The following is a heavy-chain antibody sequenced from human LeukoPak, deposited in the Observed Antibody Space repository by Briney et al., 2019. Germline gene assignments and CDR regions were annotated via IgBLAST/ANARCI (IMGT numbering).Heavy chain of an antibody. CDR3: ARDRGWGSSGYYYPVDY. Sequence: ASVKVSCKASGYTFTSYGISWVRQAPGQGLEWMGWISAYNGNTNYAQKLQGRVTMTTDTSTSTAYMELRSLRSDDTAVYCCARDRGWGSSGYYYPVDYWGQGTLVTVSS. D-gene: IGHD3-22*01. J-gene: IGHJ4*02. CDR1: GYTFTSYG. CDR2: ISAYNGNT. V-gene: IGHV1-18*01.